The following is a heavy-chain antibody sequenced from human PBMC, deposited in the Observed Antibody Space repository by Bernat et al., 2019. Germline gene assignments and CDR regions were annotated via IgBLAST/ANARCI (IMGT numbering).Heavy chain of an antibody. J-gene: IGHJ6*02. CDR3: ARARTFVNYYGSGSYNRGYYYYGMDV. V-gene: IGHV1-3*01. CDR2: INAGNGNT. Sequence: QVQLVQSGAEVKKPGASVKVSCKASGYTFTSYAMHWVCQAPGQRLEWMGWINAGNGNTKYSQKFQGRVTITRDTSASTAYMELSSLRSEDTAVYYCARARTFVNYYGSGSYNRGYYYYGMDVWGQGTTVTVSS. D-gene: IGHD3-10*01. CDR1: GYTFTSYA.